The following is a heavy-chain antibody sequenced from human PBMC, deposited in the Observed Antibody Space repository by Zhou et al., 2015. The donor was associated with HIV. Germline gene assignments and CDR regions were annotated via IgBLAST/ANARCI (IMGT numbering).Heavy chain of an antibody. CDR3: ARDPTTGNPPLKNAFDL. D-gene: IGHD1-1*01. J-gene: IGHJ3*01. V-gene: IGHV3-30*03. Sequence: QVQLVESGGGVVQPGKSLRLSCAASGFTFSSYGMHWVRQAPGKGLEWVAVISYDGNNKYYADSVTGRFTVSRDNSKNTLYLQMDSLRAEDTALYYCARDPTTGNPPLKNAFDLWGQGTMVTVSS. CDR1: GFTFSSYG. CDR2: ISYDGNNK.